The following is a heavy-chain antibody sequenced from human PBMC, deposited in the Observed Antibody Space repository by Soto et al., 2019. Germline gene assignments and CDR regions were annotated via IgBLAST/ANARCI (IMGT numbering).Heavy chain of an antibody. CDR2: INWNGGST. D-gene: IGHD1-26*01. V-gene: IGHV3-20*04. Sequence: GGSLRLSCAASGFTFDDYGMSWVRQAPGKGLEWVSGINWNGGSTGYADSVKGRFTISRDNAKNSLYLQMNSLRAEDTALYYCARDRGVGASTYYYYGMDVWGQGTTVTVSS. CDR1: GFTFDDYG. J-gene: IGHJ6*02. CDR3: ARDRGVGASTYYYYGMDV.